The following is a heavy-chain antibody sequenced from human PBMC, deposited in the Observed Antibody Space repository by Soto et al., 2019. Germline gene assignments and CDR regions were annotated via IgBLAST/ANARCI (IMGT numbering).Heavy chain of an antibody. CDR3: ARDRCTNGVCPYGMDV. V-gene: IGHV3-30-3*01. CDR1: GFTFSSYS. Sequence: XGSLILSWASSGFTFSSYSMHLVLQAPGKGLEWVAVISYDGSNKYYADSVKGRFTISRDNSKNTLYLQMNSLRAGDTAVYYCARDRCTNGVCPYGMDVWGQGTTVTVSS. CDR2: ISYDGSNK. J-gene: IGHJ6*02. D-gene: IGHD2-8*01.